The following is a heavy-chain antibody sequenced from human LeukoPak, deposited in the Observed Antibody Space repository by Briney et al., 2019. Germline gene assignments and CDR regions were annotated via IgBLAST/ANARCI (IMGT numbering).Heavy chain of an antibody. CDR2: INPNSGGT. Sequence: ASVKVSCKASGYTFTDYSIHWVRQAPGQGLEWMGWINPNSGGTNYAQKFQGRVTMTGDTSISTTYMEVTRLRSDDTAIYYCARDFFSEVTYHGEIAYFDQWGPGTLVSVSS. CDR3: ARDFFSEVTYHGEIAYFDQ. V-gene: IGHV1-2*02. D-gene: IGHD1-14*01. CDR1: GYTFTDYS. J-gene: IGHJ4*02.